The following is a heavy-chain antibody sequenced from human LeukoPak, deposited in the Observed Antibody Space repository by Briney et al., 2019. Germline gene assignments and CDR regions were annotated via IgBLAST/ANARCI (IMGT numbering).Heavy chain of an antibody. V-gene: IGHV1-46*01. CDR1: GYTFTSYY. CDR2: INPSGGNT. D-gene: IGHD6-13*01. J-gene: IGHJ6*03. CDR3: ARVYSSSWYPELYYYYYYMDV. Sequence: GASVKVSCKASGYTFTSYYMHWVRQAPGQGLEWMGIINPSGGNTNYAQKLQGRVTMTTDTSASTAYMELRSLRSDDTAVYYCARVYSSSWYPELYYYYYYMDVWGKGTTVTVSS.